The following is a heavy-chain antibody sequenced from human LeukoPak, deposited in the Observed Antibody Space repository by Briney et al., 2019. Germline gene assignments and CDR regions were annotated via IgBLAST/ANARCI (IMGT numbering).Heavy chain of an antibody. CDR1: GFTFRTLA. Sequence: HSGGSLRRSCAASGFTFRTLAMNWVRQAPGKGLEWVSTISDNGRSTHYADSVEGRFTISRDNSKNTLDLQMNSLKDEDTAIYYCAKDVRPGGGGMDVWGQGTTVTVSS. CDR3: AKDVRPGGGGMDV. CDR2: ISDNGRST. D-gene: IGHD3-10*02. V-gene: IGHV3-23*01. J-gene: IGHJ6*02.